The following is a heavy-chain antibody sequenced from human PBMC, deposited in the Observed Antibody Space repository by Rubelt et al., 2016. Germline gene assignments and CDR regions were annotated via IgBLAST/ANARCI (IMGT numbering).Heavy chain of an antibody. CDR2: IKQDGSEK. J-gene: IGHJ4*02. CDR3: ARDSAGVGVDY. V-gene: IGHV3-7*03. D-gene: IGHD1-26*01. CDR1: GFTFGNHW. Sequence: DVQLLESGGGLVQPGGSLRLSCAASGFTFGNHWMGWIRQAPGKGLEWVANIKQDGSEKYYVDSVKGRFTISSDNAKNLLYLQMNIMTADDTAVYYCARDSAGVGVDYWGQGTLVSVSS.